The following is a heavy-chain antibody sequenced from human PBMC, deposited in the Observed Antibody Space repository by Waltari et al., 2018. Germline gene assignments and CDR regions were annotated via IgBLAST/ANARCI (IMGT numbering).Heavy chain of an antibody. CDR3: ARGFGILEWLREQYFDY. J-gene: IGHJ4*02. Sequence: QVQLQESGPGLVKPSETLSLPCAVSGYSLSSGYYWGWIRQPPGKGLEWIGSIYHSGSTYYNPSLKSRVTISVDTSKNQFSLKLSSVTAADTAVYYCARGFGILEWLREQYFDYWGQGTLVTVSS. V-gene: IGHV4-38-2*01. CDR2: IYHSGST. CDR1: GYSLSSGYY. D-gene: IGHD3-3*01.